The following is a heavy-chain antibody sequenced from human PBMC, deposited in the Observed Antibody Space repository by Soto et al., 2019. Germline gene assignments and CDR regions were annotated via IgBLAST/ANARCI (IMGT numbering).Heavy chain of an antibody. J-gene: IGHJ4*02. CDR1: GFTFSSYA. CDR2: ISYDGSNK. CDR3: ARDYYYDRARRLFDY. D-gene: IGHD3-22*01. Sequence: PGGSLGLCCASSGFTFSSYAMHWVRQAPGKGLEWVAVISYDGSNKYYADSVKGRFTISRDNSKNTLYLQMNSLRAEDTAVYYCARDYYYDRARRLFDYWGQGTLVTVSS. V-gene: IGHV3-30-3*01.